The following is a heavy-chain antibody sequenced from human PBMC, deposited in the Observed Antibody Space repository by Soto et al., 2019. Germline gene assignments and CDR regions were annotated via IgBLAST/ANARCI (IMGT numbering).Heavy chain of an antibody. J-gene: IGHJ4*02. CDR2: IFPSGGG. V-gene: IGHV4-30-2*01. CDR3: ARPYCARGGAGRFHY. CDR1: GGSISSGGYC. Sequence: QLQLQESGSGLVKPSQTLSLPCAVSGGSISSGGYCWSWIRQPPGQGLEWIGEIFPSGGGYYNPSLSSRLTVSRDRSKSQFSLKLRSVTAAVAAFYYSARPYCARGGAGRFHYWGQGTLVTVSS. D-gene: IGHD3-10*02.